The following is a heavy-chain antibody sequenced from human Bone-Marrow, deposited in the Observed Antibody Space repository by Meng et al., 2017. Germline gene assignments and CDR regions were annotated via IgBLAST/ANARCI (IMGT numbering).Heavy chain of an antibody. V-gene: IGHV4-31*03. CDR1: GGSISSSSYY. CDR2: IYYSGST. Sequence: SETLSLTCTVSGGSISSSSYYWGWIRQPPGKGLEWIGYIYYSGSTYYNPSLKSRVTISVDTSKNQFSLKLSSVTAADTAVYYCARDRGHTKAFDYWGQGTLVTVSS. D-gene: IGHD2-15*01. CDR3: ARDRGHTKAFDY. J-gene: IGHJ4*02.